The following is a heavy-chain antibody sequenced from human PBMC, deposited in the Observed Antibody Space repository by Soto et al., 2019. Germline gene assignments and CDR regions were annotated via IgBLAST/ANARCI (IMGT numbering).Heavy chain of an antibody. CDR3: AREPRYCRGGSCSITGDAYDI. D-gene: IGHD2-15*01. CDR2: ISNRGDT. Sequence: EVQLVESGGGLVQPGGSLRLSCTASGFIVSDTYVNWVRQAPGKGLEWVSVISNRGDTHYAHSVRGRFTLSRDISDNTLHLQMNYLRVEDTAVYYCAREPRYCRGGSCSITGDAYDIWGQGTMVTVSS. J-gene: IGHJ3*02. CDR1: GFIVSDTY. V-gene: IGHV3-66*01.